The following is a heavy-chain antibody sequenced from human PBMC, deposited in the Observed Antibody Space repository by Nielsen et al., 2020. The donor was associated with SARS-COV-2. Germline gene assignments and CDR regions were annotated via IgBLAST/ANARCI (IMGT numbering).Heavy chain of an antibody. CDR3: VQWLEGY. CDR1: GFTFSYYY. Sequence: GKSLKISCAASGFTFSYYYMSWVRQAPGKGLEWVGRIKSKTDGGTTDYAAPVKGRFTISRDDSKSIAYLQMNSLKTEDTAVYYCVQWLEGYWGQGTLVTVSS. D-gene: IGHD6-19*01. CDR2: IKSKTDGGTT. V-gene: IGHV3-15*01. J-gene: IGHJ4*02.